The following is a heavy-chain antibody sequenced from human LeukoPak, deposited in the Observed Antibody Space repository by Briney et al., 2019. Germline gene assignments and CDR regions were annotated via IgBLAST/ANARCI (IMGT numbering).Heavy chain of an antibody. CDR2: MNPNSGNT. V-gene: IGHV1-8*01. CDR3: ARGLLTGSPADVDAFDI. D-gene: IGHD3-9*01. Sequence: ASEKVSCKASGYTFTSYDINWVRQATGQGLEWMGWMNPNSGNTGYAQKFQGRVTMTRNTSISTAYMELSSLRSEDTAVYYCARGLLTGSPADVDAFDIWGQGTMVTVSS. J-gene: IGHJ3*02. CDR1: GYTFTSYD.